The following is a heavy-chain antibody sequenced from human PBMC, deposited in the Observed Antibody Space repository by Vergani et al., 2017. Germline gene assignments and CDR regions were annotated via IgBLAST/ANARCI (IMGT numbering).Heavy chain of an antibody. J-gene: IGHJ4*02. Sequence: QVQLQESGPGLVKPSETLSLTCTVSGGSISSYYWSWIRQPPGKGLEWIGYIYTSGSTNYNPSLKSRVTISVDTSKNQFSLKLSSVTAADTAVYYCARSSAQVDYWGQGTLVTVSS. CDR1: GGSISSYY. CDR3: ARSSAQVDY. CDR2: IYTSGST. V-gene: IGHV4-4*09. D-gene: IGHD6-6*01.